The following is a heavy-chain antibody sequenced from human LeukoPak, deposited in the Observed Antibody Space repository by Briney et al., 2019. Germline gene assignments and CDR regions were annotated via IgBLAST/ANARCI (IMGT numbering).Heavy chain of an antibody. CDR1: GFTLSSYA. D-gene: IGHD3-22*01. V-gene: IGHV3-30-3*01. CDR2: ISYDGSNK. Sequence: PGGSLRLSCAASGFTLSSYAMHWVRQAPGKGLEWVAVISYDGSNKYYADSVKGRFTISRDNSKNTLYLQMNSLRAEDTAVYYCARAPVVVVTDAYYYGMDVWGQGTMVTVSS. CDR3: ARAPVVVVTDAYYYGMDV. J-gene: IGHJ6*02.